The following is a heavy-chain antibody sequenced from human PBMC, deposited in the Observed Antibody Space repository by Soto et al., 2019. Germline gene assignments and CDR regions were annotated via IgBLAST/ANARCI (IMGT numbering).Heavy chain of an antibody. Sequence: ASVKVSCKASGYTFTSYGISWVRQAPGQGLEWMGWISAYNGNTNYAQKLQGRVTMTTDTSTSTAYMELRSLRSDDTAVYYCARDLIAFGGVIANNWFDPWGQGTLVTVSS. V-gene: IGHV1-18*01. D-gene: IGHD3-16*02. CDR1: GYTFTSYG. J-gene: IGHJ5*02. CDR3: ARDLIAFGGVIANNWFDP. CDR2: ISAYNGNT.